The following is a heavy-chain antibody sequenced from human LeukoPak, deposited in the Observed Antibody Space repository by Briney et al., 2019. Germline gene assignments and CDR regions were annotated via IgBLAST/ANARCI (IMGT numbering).Heavy chain of an antibody. Sequence: AGGSLRLSCAASGFTFSDYYMSWIRQAPEKGLEWVSYISSSGSTIYYADSVKGRFTISRDNAKNSLYLQMNSLRAEDTAVYYCARDSVTYYDFWSGYGENYFDYWGQGTLVTVSS. D-gene: IGHD3-3*01. CDR3: ARDSVTYYDFWSGYGENYFDY. CDR1: GFTFSDYY. CDR2: ISSSGSTI. J-gene: IGHJ4*02. V-gene: IGHV3-11*04.